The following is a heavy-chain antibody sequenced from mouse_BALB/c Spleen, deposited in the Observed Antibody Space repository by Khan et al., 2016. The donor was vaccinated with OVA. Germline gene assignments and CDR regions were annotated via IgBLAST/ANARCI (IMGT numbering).Heavy chain of an antibody. J-gene: IGHJ2*01. CDR2: IYPGTDNT. CDR1: GYIFTSYW. D-gene: IGHD3-2*02. V-gene: IGHV1-76*01. CDR3: AREEALYYFDY. Sequence: QVQLKESGTELVRPGASVKLSCKTSGYIFTSYWIHWVKQRSGQGLEWIARIYPGTDNTYYSEKLRDKATLTADKSSSPAYLPLSSLESEDSTVYFCAREEALYYFDYWGQGTTLTVSS.